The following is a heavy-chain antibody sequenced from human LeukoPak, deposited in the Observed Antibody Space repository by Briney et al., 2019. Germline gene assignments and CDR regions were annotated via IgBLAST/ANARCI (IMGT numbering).Heavy chain of an antibody. CDR3: AKNQGYSSRNWFDP. V-gene: IGHV3-23*01. J-gene: IGHJ5*02. D-gene: IGHD6-13*01. CDR2: ISGSGGST. Sequence: GGSLRLSCAASGFTFSSYDMSWVRQAPGKGLEWVSYISGSGGSTYYADSVRGRFTISRDNSKNTLYLQMNSLRAEDTAVYYCAKNQGYSSRNWFDPWGQGTLVTVSS. CDR1: GFTFSSYD.